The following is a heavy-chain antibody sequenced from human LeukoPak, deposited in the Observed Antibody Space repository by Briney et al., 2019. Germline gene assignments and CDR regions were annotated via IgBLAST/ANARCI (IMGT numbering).Heavy chain of an antibody. Sequence: SVKVSCKASGYTFTTYGISWVRQAPGQGLEWMGWISAYNGNTNHAQKLQGRVTMTTDTSTSAAYMELRSLRSDDTAVYYCVRDPSYIVVVSSTVTGFDPWGQGTLVTVS. CDR3: VRDPSYIVVVSSTVTGFDP. D-gene: IGHD2-2*01. V-gene: IGHV1-18*01. CDR1: GYTFTTYG. CDR2: ISAYNGNT. J-gene: IGHJ5*02.